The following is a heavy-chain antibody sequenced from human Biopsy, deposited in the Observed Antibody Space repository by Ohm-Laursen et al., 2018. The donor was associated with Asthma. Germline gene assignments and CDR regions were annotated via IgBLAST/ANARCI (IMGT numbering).Heavy chain of an antibody. CDR2: IMTVFGTT. CDR1: GGTFSNFA. Sequence: GASVKVSCKAPGGTFSNFAISWVRQAPGQGLEWLGGIMTVFGTTNYAQKSQGRVTITADESTSTAYVEVTSLRSEDTAIYYCARCQVGYSSGWSLLLKKIYYSGMDVWGQGTAVTVSS. D-gene: IGHD6-19*01. J-gene: IGHJ6*02. CDR3: ARCQVGYSSGWSLLLKKIYYSGMDV. V-gene: IGHV1-69*13.